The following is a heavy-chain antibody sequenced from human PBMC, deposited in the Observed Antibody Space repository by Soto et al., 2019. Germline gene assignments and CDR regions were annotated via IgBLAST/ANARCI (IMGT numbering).Heavy chain of an antibody. J-gene: IGHJ4*02. V-gene: IGHV5-51*01. CDR2: IYPGDSDT. Sequence: PGESLKISCKGSGYSFTSYWIGWVRQMPGKGLEWMGIIYPGDSDTRYSPSFQGQVTISADKSISTAYLQWSSLKASDTAMYYCARLKLTRTHGVYFDYWGQGTLVTVSS. CDR3: ARLKLTRTHGVYFDY. D-gene: IGHD1-1*01. CDR1: GYSFTSYW.